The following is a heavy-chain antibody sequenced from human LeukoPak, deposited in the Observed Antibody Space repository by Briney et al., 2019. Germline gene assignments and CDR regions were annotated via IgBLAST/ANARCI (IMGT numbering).Heavy chain of an antibody. CDR1: GYTFTSYY. CDR2: INPSGGST. J-gene: IGHJ4*02. Sequence: ASVKVSCKASGYTFTSYYMHWVRQAPGQGLEWMGIINPSGGSTSYAQKFQGRVTMTRDMSTSTVYMELSCLRSEDTAVYYCARDVLDYYDRSDYVTWGQGTLVTVSS. CDR3: ARDVLDYYDRSDYVT. V-gene: IGHV1-46*01. D-gene: IGHD3-22*01.